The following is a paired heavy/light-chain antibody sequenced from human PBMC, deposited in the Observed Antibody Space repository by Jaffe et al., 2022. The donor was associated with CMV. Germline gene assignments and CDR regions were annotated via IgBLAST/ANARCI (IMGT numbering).Heavy chain of an antibody. Sequence: QVQLVQSGAEVKKPGASVKVSCKASGYTFTSYAMHWVRQAPGQRLEWMGWINAGNGNTKYSQKFQGRVTITRDTSASTAYMELSSLRSEDTAVYYCARDQLGPRYYYDSSGRRNPDYWGQGTLVTVSS. CDR1: GYTFTSYA. V-gene: IGHV1-3*01. CDR2: INAGNGNT. D-gene: IGHD3-22*01. CDR3: ARDQLGPRYYYDSSGRRNPDY. J-gene: IGHJ4*02.
Light chain of an antibody. V-gene: IGKV3-11*01. CDR2: DAS. Sequence: EIVLTQSPATLSLSPGERATLSCRASQSVSSYLAWYQQKPGQAPRLLIYDASNRATGIPARFSGSGSGTDFTLTISSLEPEDFAVYYCQQRSNWPPEITFGPGTKVDIK. CDR1: QSVSSY. CDR3: QQRSNWPPEIT. J-gene: IGKJ3*01.